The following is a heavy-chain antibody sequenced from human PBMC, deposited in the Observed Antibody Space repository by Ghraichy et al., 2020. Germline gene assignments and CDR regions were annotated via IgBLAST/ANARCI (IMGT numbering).Heavy chain of an antibody. CDR3: ARAQIRRGYGSLARRGYYGMDV. CDR2: INHSGST. V-gene: IGHV4-34*01. D-gene: IGHD5-12*01. CDR1: GGSFSGYY. J-gene: IGHJ6*02. Sequence: SETLSLTCAVYGGSFSGYYWSWIRQTPGKGLEWIGEINHSGSTNYNPSLKSRVTISVDTSKNQFSLKLSSVTAADTAVYYCARAQIRRGYGSLARRGYYGMDVWGQGTTVTVSS.